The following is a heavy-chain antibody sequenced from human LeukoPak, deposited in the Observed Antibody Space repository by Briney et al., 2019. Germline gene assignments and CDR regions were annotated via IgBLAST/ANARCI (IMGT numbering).Heavy chain of an antibody. D-gene: IGHD3-22*01. J-gene: IGHJ6*02. CDR2: INHSGST. Sequence: SETLSLTCAVYGGSFSGYYWSWIRQPPGKGLEWIGEINHSGSTNYNPSLKSRVTISVDTSKNQFSLKLSSVTAADTAVYYCARGHDSSGSGMDVWAKGPRSPSP. CDR3: ARGHDSSGSGMDV. CDR1: GGSFSGYY. V-gene: IGHV4-34*01.